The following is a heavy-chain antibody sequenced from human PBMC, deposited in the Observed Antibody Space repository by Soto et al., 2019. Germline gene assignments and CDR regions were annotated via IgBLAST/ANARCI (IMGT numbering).Heavy chain of an antibody. Sequence: PGGSLRLSCAASGFTFSSYAMHWVRQAPGKGLEWVAVISYDGSNKYYADSVKGRFTISRDNPKNTLYLQMNSLRAEDTAVYYCARGEGGYCSGGSCYSEQYYYYYGMDVWGQGTTVTVSS. CDR1: GFTFSSYA. V-gene: IGHV3-30-3*01. CDR2: ISYDGSNK. J-gene: IGHJ6*02. D-gene: IGHD2-15*01. CDR3: ARGEGGYCSGGSCYSEQYYYYYGMDV.